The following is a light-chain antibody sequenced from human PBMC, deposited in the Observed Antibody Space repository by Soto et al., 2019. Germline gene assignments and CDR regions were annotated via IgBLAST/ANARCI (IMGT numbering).Light chain of an antibody. Sequence: EIVLTQSPGTLSLSPGERATLSCRASQSVSSNYLAWYQQKPGQAPRLHIYGASTRATAIPARFSGSGSGTEFTLSISSLQSEDFAVYYCQQYNTWPRTFGQGTKVDIK. J-gene: IGKJ1*01. CDR2: GAS. CDR3: QQYNTWPRT. V-gene: IGKV3-15*01. CDR1: QSVSSN.